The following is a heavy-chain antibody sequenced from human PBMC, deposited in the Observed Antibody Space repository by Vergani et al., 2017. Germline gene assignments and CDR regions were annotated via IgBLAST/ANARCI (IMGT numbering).Heavy chain of an antibody. CDR3: ARVAEYYDXWGGHSYYYYYMDV. V-gene: IGHV4-4*07. J-gene: IGHJ6*03. Sequence: QVQLQESGPGLVKPSETLALTCTVSGGSISSYYWSWIRQPAGKGLEWIGRIYTSGSTNYNPSLKSRVTMSVDTSKNQFSLKLSSVTAADTAVYYCARVAEYYDXWGGHSYYYYYMDVWGKGTTVTVSS. CDR1: GGSISSYY. D-gene: IGHD3-3*01. CDR2: IYTSGST.